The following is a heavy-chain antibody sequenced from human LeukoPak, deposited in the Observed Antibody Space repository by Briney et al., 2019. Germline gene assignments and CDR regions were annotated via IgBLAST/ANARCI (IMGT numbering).Heavy chain of an antibody. D-gene: IGHD3-3*02. CDR1: GGSISSSSYY. Sequence: PSETLSLTCTVSGGSISSSSYYWGWIRQPPGKGLEWIGSIYYSGSTYYNPSLKSRVTISVDTSKNQFSLKLSSVTAADTAVHYCARHSIISQFYWGQGTMVTVPS. CDR2: IYYSGST. J-gene: IGHJ3*01. V-gene: IGHV4-39*01. CDR3: ARHSIISQFY.